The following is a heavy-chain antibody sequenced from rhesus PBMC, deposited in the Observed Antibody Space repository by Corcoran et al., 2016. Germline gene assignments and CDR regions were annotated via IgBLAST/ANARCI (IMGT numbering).Heavy chain of an antibody. CDR3: ARAAGLDAVDF. CDR2: IYVSGSIT. D-gene: IGHD3-9*01. Sequence: QLQLQESGPGLVKPSETLSVTCAVSGGSISSRYWSLIRQAPGQRLEWIEYIYVSGSITNYNPSLKSRVTVSVDTSKNQLSLKLSSVTTADTAVYYCARAAGLDAVDFWGQGLRVTVSS. CDR1: GGSISSRY. V-gene: IGHV4-169*01. J-gene: IGHJ3*01.